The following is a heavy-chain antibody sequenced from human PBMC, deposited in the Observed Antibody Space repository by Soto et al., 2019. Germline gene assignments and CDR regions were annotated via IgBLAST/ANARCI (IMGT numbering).Heavy chain of an antibody. CDR3: AKDSETKATLWFLDL. J-gene: IGHJ2*01. V-gene: IGHV3-43*01. Sequence: SLTASFPSAGLTFYHYTIHFVLQPPGKGLDRLAFINWDSSQTRYADSLKCRVTISRDNSRNSLYLKMDSLRSDHSAFYYCAKDSETKATLWFLDLWGRGTLV. CDR2: INWDSSQT. CDR1: GLTFYHYT.